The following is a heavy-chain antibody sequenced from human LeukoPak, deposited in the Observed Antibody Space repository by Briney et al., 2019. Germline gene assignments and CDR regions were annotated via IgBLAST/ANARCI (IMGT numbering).Heavy chain of an antibody. D-gene: IGHD2-8*01. Sequence: GGSLRLSCAASGFTFSSYSMNWVRQAPGKGLEWVSSISSSSSYIYYADSVKGRFTISRDNAKNSLYLQMNSLRAEDTAVYYCARALYCTNGVCYGDDYWGQGTLVTVSS. CDR1: GFTFSSYS. CDR3: ARALYCTNGVCYGDDY. J-gene: IGHJ4*02. CDR2: ISSSSSYI. V-gene: IGHV3-21*01.